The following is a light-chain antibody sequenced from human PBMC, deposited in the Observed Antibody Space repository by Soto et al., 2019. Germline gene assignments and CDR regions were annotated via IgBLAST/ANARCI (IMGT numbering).Light chain of an antibody. J-gene: IGKJ1*01. CDR3: QQYSTTPTWT. V-gene: IGKV4-1*01. Sequence: DIVMTQSPDSLAVSLGERATINCKSSQSLYNSNNKNYLAWYQQKPGQPPKLLIYWASTRESGVPDRFSGSGSGTDFTITISSLQAEDVAVYYCQQYSTTPTWTFGQGTKVEIK. CDR1: QSLYNSNNKNY. CDR2: WAS.